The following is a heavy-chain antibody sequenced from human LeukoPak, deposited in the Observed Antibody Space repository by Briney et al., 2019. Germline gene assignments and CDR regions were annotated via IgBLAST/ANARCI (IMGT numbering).Heavy chain of an antibody. CDR1: GYTFTGYY. D-gene: IGHD5-12*01. J-gene: IGHJ6*03. Sequence: ASVKVSCKASGYTFTGYYIHWVRQAPGQGLEWMGWINPNSGGTNYAQKFQGRVTMTRDTSISTAYMELSRLRSDDTAVYYCARGGYSGYENFYYYYYYMDVWGKGTTVTISS. V-gene: IGHV1-2*02. CDR2: INPNSGGT. CDR3: ARGGYSGYENFYYYYYYMDV.